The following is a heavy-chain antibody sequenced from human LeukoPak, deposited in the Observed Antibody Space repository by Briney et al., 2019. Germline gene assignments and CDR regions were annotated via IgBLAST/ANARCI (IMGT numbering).Heavy chain of an antibody. Sequence: GGSLRLSCAASGFTFSSYWMSWVRQAPGKGLEWVANIKQDGSEKYYVDSVKGRFTISRDNAKNSLYLQMNSLRAEDTAVYYCAKGLRVRGVSYYYYMDVWGKGTTVTISS. CDR1: GFTFSSYW. CDR3: AKGLRVRGVSYYYYMDV. CDR2: IKQDGSEK. J-gene: IGHJ6*03. D-gene: IGHD3-10*01. V-gene: IGHV3-7*03.